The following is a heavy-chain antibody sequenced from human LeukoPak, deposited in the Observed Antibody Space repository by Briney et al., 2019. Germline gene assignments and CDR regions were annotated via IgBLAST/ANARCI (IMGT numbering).Heavy chain of an antibody. CDR2: ISPVKNTI. CDR1: GFTFSSYS. D-gene: IGHD3-3*01. V-gene: IGHV3-48*01. J-gene: IGHJ4*02. CDR3: ARESDRHHDLWSGYLALDY. Sequence: GGSLRLSCAASGFTFSSYSMNWVRQTPGKGREWISYISPVKNTIYYADSVKGRFTISRDDAKNSLYLQMNSLRAEDTAVYYCARESDRHHDLWSGYLALDYWGQGTRVTVSS.